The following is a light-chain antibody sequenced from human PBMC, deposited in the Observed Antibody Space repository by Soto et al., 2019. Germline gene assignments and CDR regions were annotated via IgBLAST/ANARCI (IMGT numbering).Light chain of an antibody. CDR3: QQLNSYPLK. CDR2: AAS. J-gene: IGKJ1*01. V-gene: IGKV1-9*01. Sequence: DIQLTQSPSFLSASVGDRVTITCRASQGISSYLAWYQQKPGKAPKLLIYAASTLQSGVPSRFSGSGSGTEFTLTISSLQPEDFATYYCQQLNSYPLKFGQGTKVDIK. CDR1: QGISSY.